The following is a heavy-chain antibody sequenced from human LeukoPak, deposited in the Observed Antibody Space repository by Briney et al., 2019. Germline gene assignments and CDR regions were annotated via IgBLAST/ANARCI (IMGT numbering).Heavy chain of an antibody. J-gene: IGHJ4*02. Sequence: GGSLRLSCAASGFTVSSYYMNWVRQAPGKELEWVSVIYTGGGRYEATSVRGRFTTSRDTSKNMVFLQMNSLRVEDTAVYYCARGIDYWGRGTLVTVSS. CDR3: ARGIDY. CDR1: GFTVSSYY. V-gene: IGHV3-53*01. CDR2: IYTGGGR.